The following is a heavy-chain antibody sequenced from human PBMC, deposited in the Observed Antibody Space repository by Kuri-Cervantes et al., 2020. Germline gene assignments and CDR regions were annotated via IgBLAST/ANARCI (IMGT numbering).Heavy chain of an antibody. J-gene: IGHJ4*02. CDR2: IKQDGSEK. V-gene: IGHV3-7*01. D-gene: IGHD2-15*01. CDR3: ARVGVVVAATRGVFDY. CDR1: GFTFSSYW. Sequence: GESLKISCAASGFTFSSYWMSWVRQAPGKGLEWVANIKQDGSEKYYVDSVKGRFTISRDNAKNSLFLQMNSLRAEDTAVYYCARVGVVVAATRGVFDYWGQGTLVTVSS.